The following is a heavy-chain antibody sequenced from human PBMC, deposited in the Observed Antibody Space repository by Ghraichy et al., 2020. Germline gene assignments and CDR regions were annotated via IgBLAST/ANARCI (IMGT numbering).Heavy chain of an antibody. CDR1: GGSISSYY. CDR2: IYYSGST. V-gene: IGHV4-59*01. D-gene: IGHD6-13*01. J-gene: IGHJ6*02. Sequence: SETLSLTCTVSGGSISSYYWSWIRQPPGKGLEWIGYIYYSGSTNYNPSLKSRVTISVDTSKNQFSLKLSSVTAADTAVYYCARDRGGSWYGDYYYGMDVWGQGTTVTVSS. CDR3: ARDRGGSWYGDYYYGMDV.